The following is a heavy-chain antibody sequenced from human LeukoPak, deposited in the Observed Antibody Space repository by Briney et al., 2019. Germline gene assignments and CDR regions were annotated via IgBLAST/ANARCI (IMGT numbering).Heavy chain of an antibody. D-gene: IGHD3-22*01. V-gene: IGHV3-15*01. CDR3: TTDSVYDSSGYYSH. CDR1: GFTFSNAW. Sequence: GGSLRLSCAASGFTFSNAWMSWVRQAPGKGLEWVGRIKSKTDGGTTDYAAPVKGRFTISRDDSKNTLYLQMNSLKTEDTAVYYCTTDSVYDSSGYYSHWGQGTLVTVSS. J-gene: IGHJ4*02. CDR2: IKSKTDGGTT.